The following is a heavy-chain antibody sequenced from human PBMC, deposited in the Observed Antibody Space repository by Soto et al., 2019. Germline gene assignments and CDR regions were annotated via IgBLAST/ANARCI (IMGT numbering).Heavy chain of an antibody. CDR1: GGSISSYY. Sequence: TLSLTCTVSGGSISSYYWSWIRQPPGKGLEWIGYIYYSGSTNYNPSLKSRVTISVDTSKNQFSLKLSSVTAADTAVYYCARDGYSYGRPLLYYYYGMDVWGQGTTVTVSS. D-gene: IGHD5-18*01. CDR2: IYYSGST. J-gene: IGHJ6*02. V-gene: IGHV4-59*01. CDR3: ARDGYSYGRPLLYYYYGMDV.